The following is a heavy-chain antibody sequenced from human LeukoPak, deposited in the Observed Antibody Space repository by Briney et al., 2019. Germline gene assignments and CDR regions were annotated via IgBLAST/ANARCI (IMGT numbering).Heavy chain of an antibody. V-gene: IGHV3-11*04. CDR2: ISSSDNTI. D-gene: IGHD5-12*01. J-gene: IGHJ4*02. CDR1: GFTFSDYY. Sequence: PGGSLRLSCAASGFTFSDYYMSWIRQAPGKGLEWVSSISSSDNTIYYTDSVKGRVAISRDNAKTSLYLQMKSLRAEDTAVYYCAQDIVATLGDYWGQGTLVTVSS. CDR3: AQDIVATLGDY.